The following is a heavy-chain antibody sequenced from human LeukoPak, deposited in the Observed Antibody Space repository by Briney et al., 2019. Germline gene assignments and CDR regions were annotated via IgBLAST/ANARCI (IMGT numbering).Heavy chain of an antibody. CDR3: ARTYYDFWSGYTGMGHIDY. J-gene: IGHJ4*02. CDR1: GFTFSSYE. V-gene: IGHV3-48*03. CDR2: ISSSGSTI. D-gene: IGHD3-3*01. Sequence: PGGSLRLSCAASGFTFSSYEMNWVRQAPGKGLKWVSYISSSGSTIYYADSVKGRFTISRDNAKNSLYLQMNSLRAEDTAVYYCARTYYDFWSGYTGMGHIDYWGQGTLVTVSS.